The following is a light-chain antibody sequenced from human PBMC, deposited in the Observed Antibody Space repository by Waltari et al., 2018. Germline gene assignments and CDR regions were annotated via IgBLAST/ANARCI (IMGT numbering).Light chain of an antibody. CDR3: QQYNNWPPYT. V-gene: IGKV3-15*01. Sequence: EIVMTQSPATLSVSPGERATLSCRASRSISSDLAWYQPKPGQAPRLLIYGASTRATGIPARFSGSGSGTEFTLTISSLQSEDFAVYYCQQYNNWPPYTFGQGTKLEIK. CDR1: RSISSD. CDR2: GAS. J-gene: IGKJ2*01.